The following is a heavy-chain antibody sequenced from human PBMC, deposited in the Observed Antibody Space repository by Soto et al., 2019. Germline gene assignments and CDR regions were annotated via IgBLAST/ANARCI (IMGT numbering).Heavy chain of an antibody. Sequence: DVQLVESGGGLVQPGRSLRLSCAASGFTFDDYAMHWVRQAPGKGLEWVSGISWNSGSIGYADSVKGRFTISRDNAKNSLYLQMNSLRAEDTALYYCAKGLYGSGSYYSPFDYWGQGTLVTVSS. J-gene: IGHJ4*02. CDR2: ISWNSGSI. V-gene: IGHV3-9*01. D-gene: IGHD3-10*01. CDR1: GFTFDDYA. CDR3: AKGLYGSGSYYSPFDY.